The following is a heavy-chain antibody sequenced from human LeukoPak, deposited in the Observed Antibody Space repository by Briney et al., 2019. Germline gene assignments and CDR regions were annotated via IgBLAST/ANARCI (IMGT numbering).Heavy chain of an antibody. Sequence: GESLKISCKGSGYSFTSYWIAWVRQMPGKGLEWMGIIYPDDSDTRYSPYFQGQVTISADKSISTAYLQWSSLKASDTAVYYCARRFYYGSSGHYYNYMDVWGKGTTVTVSS. J-gene: IGHJ6*03. CDR3: ARRFYYGSSGHYYNYMDV. D-gene: IGHD3-22*01. CDR2: IYPDDSDT. V-gene: IGHV5-51*01. CDR1: GYSFTSYW.